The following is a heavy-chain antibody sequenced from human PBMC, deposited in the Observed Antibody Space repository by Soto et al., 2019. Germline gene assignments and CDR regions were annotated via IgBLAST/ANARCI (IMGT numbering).Heavy chain of an antibody. CDR1: VGSISSVGHY. CDR2: IYYSWGT. D-gene: IGHD6-25*01. CDR3: ARESGGYDSSTRYGFEV. J-gene: IGHJ6*02. Sequence: PSETLSLTCSVSVGSISSVGHYLTWILQQPGKGLEWIGYIYYSWGTDYNPSLKSRVTISVDRYKNQLSLNLSSVTAADTAIYYFARESGGYDSSTRYGFEVWGQGNTVT. V-gene: IGHV4-31*03.